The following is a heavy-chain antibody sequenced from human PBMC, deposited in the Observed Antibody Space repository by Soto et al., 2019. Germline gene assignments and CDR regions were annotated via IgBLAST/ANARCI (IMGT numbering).Heavy chain of an antibody. V-gene: IGHV3-23*01. Sequence: GGSLRLSCAASGFTFSSYAMSWVRQAPGKGLEWVSAISGSGGSTYYADSVKGRFTISRDNSKNTLYLQMNSLRAEDTAVYYCAATPYCTNGVCALFFFDYWGQGTLVTVSS. CDR1: GFTFSSYA. CDR3: AATPYCTNGVCALFFFDY. J-gene: IGHJ4*02. CDR2: ISGSGGST. D-gene: IGHD2-8*01.